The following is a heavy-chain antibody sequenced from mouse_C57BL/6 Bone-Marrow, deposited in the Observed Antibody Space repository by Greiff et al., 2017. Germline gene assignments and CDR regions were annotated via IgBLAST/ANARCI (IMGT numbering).Heavy chain of an antibody. D-gene: IGHD1-1*01. CDR2: ISGGGGNT. CDR1: GFTFSSYT. CDR3: AKHEDYYVSSYAMDY. Sequence: EVQLVESGGGLVKPGGSLKLSCAASGFTFSSYTMSWVRQTPEKRLEWVATISGGGGNTYYPDSVKGRFTISRDNAKNTLYLQMSRLRSEDTALYYCAKHEDYYVSSYAMDYWGQGTSVTVSS. V-gene: IGHV5-9*01. J-gene: IGHJ4*01.